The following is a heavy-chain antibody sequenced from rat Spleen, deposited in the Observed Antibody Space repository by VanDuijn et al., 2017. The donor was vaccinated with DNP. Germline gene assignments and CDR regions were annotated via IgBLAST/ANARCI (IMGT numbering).Heavy chain of an antibody. J-gene: IGHJ2*01. CDR1: GFTFSDYY. V-gene: IGHV5-22*01. CDR3: ARHVLPLRVWDY. CDR2: ISYDGGST. D-gene: IGHD1-4*01. Sequence: EVQLVESGGGLVQPGNSLKLSCAASGFTFSDYYMAWVRQAPTKGLEWVAYISYDGGSTDYGDSVKGRFTISRDNAKSTLYLQINSLRSEDMATYYCARHVLPLRVWDYWGQGVMVTVSS.